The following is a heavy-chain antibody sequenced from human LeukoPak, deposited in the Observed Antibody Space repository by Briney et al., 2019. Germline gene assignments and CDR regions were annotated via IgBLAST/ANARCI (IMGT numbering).Heavy chain of an antibody. CDR3: TRVATIPDY. CDR1: GFTFSGSA. D-gene: IGHD5-12*01. J-gene: IGHJ4*02. CDR2: IRSKANSYAT. Sequence: QPGRSLRLSCAASGFTFSGSAIHWVRQASGKGLEWVGRIRSKANSYATAYAASVKGRFTISRHDSKNTAYLQMNSLRTEDTAVYYCTRVATIPDYWGQGTLVTVSS. V-gene: IGHV3-73*01.